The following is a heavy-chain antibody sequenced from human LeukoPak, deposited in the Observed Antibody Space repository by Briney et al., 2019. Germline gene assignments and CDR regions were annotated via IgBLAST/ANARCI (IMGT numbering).Heavy chain of an antibody. CDR2: IFYTGTT. CDR3: ARQPSLSYCSGGTCWFDP. D-gene: IGHD2-15*01. J-gene: IGHJ5*02. Sequence: PSETLSLTCTVSGGSISTSSYYWGWIRQPPGKGLDWIGSIFYTGTTYYNPSLKSRVTISVDTSKNQFSLKLSSVTAADTAVYHCARQPSLSYCSGGTCWFDPWGQGTLVTVSS. CDR1: GGSISTSSYY. V-gene: IGHV4-39*01.